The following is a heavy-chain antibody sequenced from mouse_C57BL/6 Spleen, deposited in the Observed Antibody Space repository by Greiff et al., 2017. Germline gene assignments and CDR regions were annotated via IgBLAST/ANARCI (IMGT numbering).Heavy chain of an antibody. J-gene: IGHJ4*01. CDR2: INPNNGGT. CDR3: ARTGTNYAMDY. V-gene: IGHV1-26*01. D-gene: IGHD4-1*01. Sequence: EVQLQQSGPELVKPGASVKISCKASGYTFTDYYMNWVKQSHGKSLEWIGDINPNNGGTSYNQKFKGKATLTVDKSSSTAYMELRSLTSEDSAVYHCARTGTNYAMDYWGQGTSVTVSS. CDR1: GYTFTDYY.